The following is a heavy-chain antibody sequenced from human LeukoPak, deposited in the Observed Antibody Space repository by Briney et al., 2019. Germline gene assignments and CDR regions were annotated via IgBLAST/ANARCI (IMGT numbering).Heavy chain of an antibody. J-gene: IGHJ5*02. CDR2: VYYTGVT. Sequence: SETLSLTCTVSGGYIITSVHYWGWIRQPPGKGLEWIGSVYYTGVTSTNPFFRSRMSISVDTSKNQFSLNLTSMTAADAAVYYCARERSSSGGHNWFDPWGQGTLVTVSS. CDR1: GGYIITSVHY. CDR3: ARERSSSGGHNWFDP. V-gene: IGHV4-39*07. D-gene: IGHD4-23*01.